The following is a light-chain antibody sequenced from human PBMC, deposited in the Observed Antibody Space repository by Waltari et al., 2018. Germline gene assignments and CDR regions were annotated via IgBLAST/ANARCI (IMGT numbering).Light chain of an antibody. Sequence: DIQMTQSPSSLSASVGDRVTITCQASHDISNYLNWYQQKPGKAPKLLIYAASNLETGVPSRFSGSASGTNFTFTISSRQPEDIATYCCQQYGKLPFTFGPGTRV. CDR3: QQYGKLPFT. CDR2: AAS. V-gene: IGKV1-33*01. CDR1: HDISNY. J-gene: IGKJ3*01.